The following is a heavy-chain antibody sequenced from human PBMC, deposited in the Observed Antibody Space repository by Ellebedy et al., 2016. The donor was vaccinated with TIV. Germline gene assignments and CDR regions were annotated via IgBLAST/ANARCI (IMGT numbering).Heavy chain of an antibody. V-gene: IGHV1-18*04. CDR3: ARDILRLVLAY. Sequence: AALVKVSCKASGYTFTSYGISWVRQAPGQGLEWMGWISAYNGNTNYAQKLQGRVTMTTDTSTSTAYMELRSLRSDDTAVYYCARDILRLVLAYWGQGTLVTVSS. D-gene: IGHD6-19*01. CDR2: ISAYNGNT. CDR1: GYTFTSYG. J-gene: IGHJ4*02.